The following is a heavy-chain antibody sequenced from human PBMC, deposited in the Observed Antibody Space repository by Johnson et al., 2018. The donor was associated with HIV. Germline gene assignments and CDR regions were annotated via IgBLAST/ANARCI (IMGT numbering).Heavy chain of an antibody. CDR3: AREGKWLQLGGATDGFEI. V-gene: IGHV3-30*02. CDR2: IRYDGSNK. Sequence: QVLLVESGGGVVQPGGSLRLSCAASGFTFSSYGMHWVRQAPGKGLEWVAFIRYDGSNKYYADSVKGRFTISRDNSKNTLYLQMNSLRAEDTAVYYCAREGKWLQLGGATDGFEIWGQGTMVTVSS. J-gene: IGHJ3*02. CDR1: GFTFSSYG. D-gene: IGHD5-24*01.